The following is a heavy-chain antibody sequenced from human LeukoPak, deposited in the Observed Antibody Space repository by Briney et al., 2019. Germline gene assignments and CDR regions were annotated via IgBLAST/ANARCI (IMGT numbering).Heavy chain of an antibody. J-gene: IGHJ4*02. Sequence: ASVKVSCKASGYTFTSYGISWVRQAPGQGLEWMGWISAYNGNTNYAQKLQGRVTMTTDTSTSTAYMELRSLRSDDTAVCYCARDYYDSSGGDYFDYWGQGTLVTVSS. V-gene: IGHV1-18*01. CDR2: ISAYNGNT. CDR3: ARDYYDSSGGDYFDY. D-gene: IGHD3-22*01. CDR1: GYTFTSYG.